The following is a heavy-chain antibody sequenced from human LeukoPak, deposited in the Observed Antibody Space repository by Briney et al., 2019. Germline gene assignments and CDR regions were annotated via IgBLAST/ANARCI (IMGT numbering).Heavy chain of an antibody. V-gene: IGHV4-59*12. CDR1: GGSISSYY. CDR2: IYYSGST. D-gene: IGHD1-7*01. J-gene: IGHJ4*02. Sequence: SETLSLTCTVSGGSISSYYWSWIRQPPGKGLEWIGSIYYSGSTYYNPSLKSRVTISVDTSKNQFSLKLSSVTAADTAVYYCARDPDGWNYDYWGQGTLVTVSS. CDR3: ARDPDGWNYDY.